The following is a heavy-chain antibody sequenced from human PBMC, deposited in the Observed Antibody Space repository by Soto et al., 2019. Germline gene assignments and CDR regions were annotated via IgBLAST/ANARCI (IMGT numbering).Heavy chain of an antibody. CDR3: ARAVAVPADFVY. CDR1: GYTFTGYA. Sequence: QVQVVQSGAEEKKPGASVKVSCTASGYTFTGYAIHWVRQAPGQRLEWMGWINAGNGNTKYSQKFQGRVTITRDTSASTAYKELSSLRSEDTAVYYCARAVAVPADFVYWGQGTLVTVSS. D-gene: IGHD6-19*01. V-gene: IGHV1-3*05. CDR2: INAGNGNT. J-gene: IGHJ4*02.